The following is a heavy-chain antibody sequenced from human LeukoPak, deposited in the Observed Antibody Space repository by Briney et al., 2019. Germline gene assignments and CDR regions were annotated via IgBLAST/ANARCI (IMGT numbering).Heavy chain of an antibody. J-gene: IGHJ4*02. Sequence: GGSLRLSCAASGFTFSTYTMNWVRQAPGKGLEWVAVISYDGSNKNYADSVKGRFTISRDNSKNTLYLQMNSLRAEDTAVYYCARAPYSSSWPYYFDYWGQGTLVTVSS. D-gene: IGHD6-13*01. CDR1: GFTFSTYT. CDR3: ARAPYSSSWPYYFDY. CDR2: ISYDGSNK. V-gene: IGHV3-30-3*01.